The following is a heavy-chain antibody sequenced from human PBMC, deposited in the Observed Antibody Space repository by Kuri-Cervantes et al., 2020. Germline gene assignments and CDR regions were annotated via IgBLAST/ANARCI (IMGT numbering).Heavy chain of an antibody. CDR2: ISYDGSNK. CDR3: ASSYSSSWYSSIRSYNDCYYGMDV. D-gene: IGHD6-13*01. J-gene: IGHJ6*02. CDR1: GFTFSSYA. V-gene: IGHV3-30-3*01. Sequence: GESLKISCAASGFTFSSYAMHWVRQAPGKGLEWVAVISYDGSNKYYADSVKGRFTISRDNSKNTLYLQMNSLRSEDTAVYYCASSYSSSWYSSIRSYNDCYYGMDVWGQGTTVTVSS.